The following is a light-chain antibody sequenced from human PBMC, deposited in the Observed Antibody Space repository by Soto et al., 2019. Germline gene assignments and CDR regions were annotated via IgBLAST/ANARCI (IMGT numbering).Light chain of an antibody. CDR2: GAR. CDR1: QTVRNNY. CDR3: QQYGTSPWT. Sequence: EFILTVSAGSMSLSPGERATLSCRASQTVRNNYLAWYQQKPGQAPRLLIYGARTRATGVPDRFSASGSGTDFSLTISRLEPEDFAVYYCQQYGTSPWTFGQRTKVDIK. V-gene: IGKV3-20*01. J-gene: IGKJ1*01.